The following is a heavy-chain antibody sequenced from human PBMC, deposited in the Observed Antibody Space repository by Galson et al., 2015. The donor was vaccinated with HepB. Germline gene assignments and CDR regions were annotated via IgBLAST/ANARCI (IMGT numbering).Heavy chain of an antibody. CDR1: GYSFTSYW. V-gene: IGHV5-10-1*01. CDR3: ARHVRGVWFGELLWWFDP. Sequence: QSGAEVKKPGESLRISCKGSGYSFTSYWISWVRQMPGKGLEWMGRIDPSDSYTNYSPSFQGHVTISADKSISTAYLQWSSLKASDTAMYYCARHVRGVWFGELLWWFDPWGQGTLVTVSS. D-gene: IGHD3-10*01. CDR2: IDPSDSYT. J-gene: IGHJ5*02.